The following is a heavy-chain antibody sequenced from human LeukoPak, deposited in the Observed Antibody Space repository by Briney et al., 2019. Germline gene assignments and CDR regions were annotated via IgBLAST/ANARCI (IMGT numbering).Heavy chain of an antibody. V-gene: IGHV1-3*03. CDR2: INAGNGNT. J-gene: IGHJ4*02. Sequence: ASVKVSCKASGYTLTSYAMHWVRQAPGQRLEWMGWINAGNGNTKYSQEFQGRVTITRDTSASTAYMELSSLRSEDMAVYYCARRPSKINSGYNLDYWGQGTLVTVSS. CDR3: ARRPSKINSGYNLDY. D-gene: IGHD3-22*01. CDR1: GYTLTSYA.